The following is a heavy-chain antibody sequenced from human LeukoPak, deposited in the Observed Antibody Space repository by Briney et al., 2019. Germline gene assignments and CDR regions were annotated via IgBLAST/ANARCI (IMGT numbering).Heavy chain of an antibody. D-gene: IGHD5-18*01. Sequence: SETLSLTCTVSGGSISSYYWSWIRQPPGKGLEWIGYIYYSGSTYYNPSLKSRVTISVDTSKNQFSLKLSSVTAADTAVYYCARVNVDTAIYWFDPWGQGTLVTVSS. CDR2: IYYSGST. V-gene: IGHV4-59*12. J-gene: IGHJ5*02. CDR1: GGSISSYY. CDR3: ARVNVDTAIYWFDP.